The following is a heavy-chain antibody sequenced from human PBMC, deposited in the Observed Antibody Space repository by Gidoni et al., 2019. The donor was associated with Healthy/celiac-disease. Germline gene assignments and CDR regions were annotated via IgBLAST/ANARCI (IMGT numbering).Heavy chain of an antibody. D-gene: IGHD5-12*01. CDR2: IWYDGSNN. CDR3: ARPRGLRPQAYGMDV. CDR1: GFTFSSYG. J-gene: IGHJ6*02. V-gene: IGHV3-33*01. Sequence: QVQLVESGGGVVQPGRSLRLPCAASGFTFSSYGMHWVRQAPGKGLEWVAVIWYDGSNNYYADSVKGRFTISRDNSKNTLYLQMNSLRAEDTAVYYCARPRGLRPQAYGMDVWGQGTTVTVSS.